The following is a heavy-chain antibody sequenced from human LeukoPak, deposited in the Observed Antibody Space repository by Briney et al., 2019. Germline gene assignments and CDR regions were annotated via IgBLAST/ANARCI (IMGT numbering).Heavy chain of an antibody. J-gene: IGHJ2*01. V-gene: IGHV4-59*01. CDR1: GGSISSYY. D-gene: IGHD5-24*01. CDR3: ARDGYNARLDL. CDR2: IYYSGST. Sequence: PSETLSLTCTVSGGSISSYYWSWIRQPPGKGLEWIGYIYYSGSTNYNPSLKSRVTISVDTSKNQFSLKLSSVTAADTAVYYCARDGYNARLDLWGRGTLVTVSS.